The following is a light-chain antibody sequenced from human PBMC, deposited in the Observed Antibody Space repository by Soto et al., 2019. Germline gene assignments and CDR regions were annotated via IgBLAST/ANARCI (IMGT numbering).Light chain of an antibody. Sequence: EIVMTQSPATLSVSPGERATLSCRASQSVSSNLAWYQQKPGQAPRLLIYGASTRATGIPARFSGSGSGTEFTRTIISLQSEDFAVYYCQQYNNWPPLVTFGPGTKVDIK. CDR3: QQYNNWPPLVT. J-gene: IGKJ3*01. V-gene: IGKV3-15*01. CDR1: QSVSSN. CDR2: GAS.